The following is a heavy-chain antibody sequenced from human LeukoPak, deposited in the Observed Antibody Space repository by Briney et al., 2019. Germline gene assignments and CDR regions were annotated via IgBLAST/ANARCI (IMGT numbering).Heavy chain of an antibody. CDR2: ISYDGSNK. D-gene: IGHD6-13*01. Sequence: GGSLRLSCAASGFSFSSYGMSWVRQAPGKGLEWVAVISYDGSNKYYADSVKGRFTISRDNSKNTLYLQMNSLRAEDTAVYYCAKEQAAPGIAAALGFYYYYGMDVWGQGTTVTVSS. V-gene: IGHV3-30*18. CDR1: GFSFSSYG. J-gene: IGHJ6*02. CDR3: AKEQAAPGIAAALGFYYYYGMDV.